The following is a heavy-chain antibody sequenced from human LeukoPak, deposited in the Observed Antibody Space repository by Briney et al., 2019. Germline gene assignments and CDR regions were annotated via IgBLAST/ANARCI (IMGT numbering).Heavy chain of an antibody. CDR3: AREGPGYYGSGSYYN. CDR1: GGSFSGYY. J-gene: IGHJ4*02. CDR2: INHSGST. Sequence: SETLSRTCAVYGGSFSGYYWSWIRQPPGKGLEWIGEINHSGSTNYNPSLKSRVTISVDTSKNQFSLKLSSVTAADTAVYYCAREGPGYYGSGSYYNWGQGTLVTVSS. V-gene: IGHV4-34*01. D-gene: IGHD3-10*01.